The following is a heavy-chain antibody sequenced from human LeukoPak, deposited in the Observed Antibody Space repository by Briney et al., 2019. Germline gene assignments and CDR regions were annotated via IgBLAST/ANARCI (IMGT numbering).Heavy chain of an antibody. CDR1: GGSISSYY. V-gene: IGHV4-59*08. CDR3: ARHIWKGILTGPGLNWFDP. Sequence: SETLSLTCTVSGGSISSYYWSWIRQPPGKGLEWIGYIYYSGSTNYNPSLKSRVTISVDTSKNQFSLKLSSVTAADTAVYYCARHIWKGILTGPGLNWFDPWGQGTLVTVSS. J-gene: IGHJ5*02. D-gene: IGHD3-9*01. CDR2: IYYSGST.